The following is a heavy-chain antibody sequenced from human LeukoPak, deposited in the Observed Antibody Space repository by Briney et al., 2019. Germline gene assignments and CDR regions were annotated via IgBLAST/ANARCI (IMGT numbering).Heavy chain of an antibody. D-gene: IGHD3-10*01. CDR2: IYYSGST. Sequence: SETLSLTCTVSGGSISSSSYYWGWIRQPPGKGLEWIGYIYYSGSTNYNPSLKSRVTISVDTSKNQFSLKLSSVTAADTAVYYCARGGYYYGSGSYLFDPWGQGTLVTVSS. J-gene: IGHJ5*02. V-gene: IGHV4-61*05. CDR3: ARGGYYYGSGSYLFDP. CDR1: GGSISSSSYY.